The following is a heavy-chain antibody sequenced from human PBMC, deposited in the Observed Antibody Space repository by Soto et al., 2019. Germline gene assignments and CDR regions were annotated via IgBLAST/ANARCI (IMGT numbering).Heavy chain of an antibody. CDR1: GYNFTSYD. CDR2: MNTTCGNT. V-gene: IGHV1-8*01. Sequence: QVQLVQSGAEVKKPGASVKVSCKASGYNFTSYDINWVRQATGQGLEWLGWMNTTCGNTGYAQKCLRTVSRISKSTISTFCTELSSLRCENTAVYFGARDSSAAGRGWFDPWGQGTLVTVSS. D-gene: IGHD6-13*01. CDR3: ARDSSAAGRGWFDP. J-gene: IGHJ5*02.